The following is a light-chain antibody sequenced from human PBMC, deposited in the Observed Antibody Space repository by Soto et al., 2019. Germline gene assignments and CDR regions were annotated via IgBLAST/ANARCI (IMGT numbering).Light chain of an antibody. Sequence: DIPMTQSPSSLSASVGDRVTITCRASQDITNFLAWFQQKPGKPPKLLIYGASTLQSGVPSRFSGGGSGTQFTLTVSSLQPEDFATYYCQTYNTAPFTFGPGTKV. CDR1: QDITNF. V-gene: IGKV1-27*01. J-gene: IGKJ3*01. CDR3: QTYNTAPFT. CDR2: GAS.